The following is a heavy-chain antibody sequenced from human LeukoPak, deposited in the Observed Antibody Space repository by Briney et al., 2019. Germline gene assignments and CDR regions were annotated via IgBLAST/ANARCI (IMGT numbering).Heavy chain of an antibody. Sequence: PSETLSLTCTVSGGSISSYYWSWIRQPPGKGLEWIGYIYYSGSTNYNPSLKSRATISVDTSKNQFSLKLSSVTAADTAVYYCARHVYISGGPWFDPWGQGTLVTVSS. J-gene: IGHJ5*02. CDR2: IYYSGST. V-gene: IGHV4-59*08. CDR1: GGSISSYY. CDR3: ARHVYISGGPWFDP. D-gene: IGHD6-19*01.